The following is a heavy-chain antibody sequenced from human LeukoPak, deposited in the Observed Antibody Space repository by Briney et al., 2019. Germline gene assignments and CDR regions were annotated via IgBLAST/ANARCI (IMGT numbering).Heavy chain of an antibody. Sequence: PSETLSLTCAVYGGSFSGYYWSWTRQPPGKGLEWIGEINHSGSTNYNPSLKSRVTISVDTSKNQFSLKLSSVTAADTAVYYCAREHYYGSGSYPFDYWGQGTLVTVSS. CDR2: INHSGST. D-gene: IGHD3-10*01. V-gene: IGHV4-34*01. CDR3: AREHYYGSGSYPFDY. CDR1: GGSFSGYY. J-gene: IGHJ4*02.